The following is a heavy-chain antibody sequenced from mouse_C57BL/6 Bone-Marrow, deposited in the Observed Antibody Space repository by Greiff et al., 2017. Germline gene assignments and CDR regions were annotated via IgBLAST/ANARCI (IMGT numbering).Heavy chain of an antibody. CDR3: ARRRGWSYYAMDY. V-gene: IGHV1-54*01. CDR1: GYAFTNYL. CDR2: INPGSGGT. J-gene: IGHJ4*01. Sequence: QVQLQQSGAELVRPGTSVKVSCKASGYAFTNYLIEWVKQRPGQGLEWIGVINPGSGGTNYNEKFKGKAKLTADKSSSTAYMQISSLTSEDSAVYFCARRRGWSYYAMDYWGQGTSVTVSS. D-gene: IGHD2-3*01.